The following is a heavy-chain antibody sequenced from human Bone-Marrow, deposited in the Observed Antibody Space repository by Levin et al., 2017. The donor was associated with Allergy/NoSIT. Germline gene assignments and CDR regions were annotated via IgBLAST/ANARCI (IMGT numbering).Heavy chain of an antibody. CDR1: GGSISSYY. CDR3: ASGPDLYGDYYFDY. D-gene: IGHD4-17*01. Sequence: SQTLSLTCTVSGGSISSYYWSWIRQPPGKGLEWIGYIYYSGSTNYNPSLKSRVTISVDTSKNQFSLKLSSVTAADTAVYYCASGPDLYGDYYFDYWGQGTLVTVSS. J-gene: IGHJ4*02. CDR2: IYYSGST. V-gene: IGHV4-59*08.